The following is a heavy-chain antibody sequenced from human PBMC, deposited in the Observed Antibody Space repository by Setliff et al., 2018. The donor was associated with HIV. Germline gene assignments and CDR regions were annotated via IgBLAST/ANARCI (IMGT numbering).Heavy chain of an antibody. CDR3: ASGYQYDSSGYYYVTPIDY. D-gene: IGHD3-22*01. CDR2: IYYTGSA. V-gene: IGHV4-39*01. Sequence: SETLSLTCTVSGGSISSSSYYRGCIRQPPGKGLEWIGSIYYTGSANYNPSLKSRVTMSVDTSKNQFSLKLSSVTAADTAVYYCASGYQYDSSGYYYVTPIDYWGQGTLVTVSS. J-gene: IGHJ4*02. CDR1: GGSISSSSYY.